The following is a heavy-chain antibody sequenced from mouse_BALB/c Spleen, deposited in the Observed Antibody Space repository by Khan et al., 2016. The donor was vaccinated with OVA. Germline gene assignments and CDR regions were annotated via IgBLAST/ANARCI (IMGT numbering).Heavy chain of an antibody. J-gene: IGHJ3*01. V-gene: IGHV5-6*01. CDR3: ARLAYYYDSEGFAY. D-gene: IGHD1-1*01. CDR1: GFTFSTYG. CDR2: ISTGGHYT. Sequence: EVELVESGGDLVKPGGSLKLSCAASGFTFSTYGMSWVRQTPDKRLEWVATISTGGHYTYYPDSVKGRFTISRDNAKNTLYLQMTSLKSEATALFYCARLAYYYDSEGFAYWGQGTLVTVSA.